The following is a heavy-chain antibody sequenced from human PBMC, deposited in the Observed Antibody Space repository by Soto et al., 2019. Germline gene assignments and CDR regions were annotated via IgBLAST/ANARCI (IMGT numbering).Heavy chain of an antibody. CDR2: MYYSGTTKY. J-gene: IGHJ4*02. CDR1: GGSIRDYY. V-gene: IGHV4-59*01. CDR3: GRGWLGVAGIDY. Sequence: PSGTLSLTCTVSGGSIRDYYWSWIRRPTGKGLEGIGYMYYSGTTKYNYNCPLKSRVIISVDTSKNEFALRLSSMTAADKAEYYCGRGWLGVAGIDYWGQGTLVTVSS. D-gene: IGHD6-19*01.